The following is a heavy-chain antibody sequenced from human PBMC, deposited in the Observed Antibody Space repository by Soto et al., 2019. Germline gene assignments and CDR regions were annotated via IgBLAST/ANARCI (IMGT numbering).Heavy chain of an antibody. Sequence: GSLRLSCVASGFTFSSYDMNWVRQAPGTGPQWVSHISGSGTTIYYAGSVRGGSTISRDNAKNSLYLQSNSRRAEYSPIYYCARGYTVGWSRGGYSDNWCQGTLETVS. D-gene: IGHD2-2*02. CDR3: ARGYTVGWSRGGYSDN. CDR1: GFTFSSYD. V-gene: IGHV3-48*03. CDR2: ISGSGTTI. J-gene: IGHJ4*02.